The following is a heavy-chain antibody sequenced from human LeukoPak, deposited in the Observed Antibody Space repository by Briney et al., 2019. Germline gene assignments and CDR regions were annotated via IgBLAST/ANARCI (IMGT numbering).Heavy chain of an antibody. D-gene: IGHD5-18*01. V-gene: IGHV3-7*04. CDR3: ARAPTQGYSYGKPPGY. CDR1: GFTFSSYW. Sequence: GGSLRLSCAASGFTFSSYWMSWVREAPGKGLDWVANIKQDGSEKYYVDSVKGRFTISRDNAKNSLYLQMNSLRAEDTAVYYCARAPTQGYSYGKPPGYWGQGTLVTVSS. J-gene: IGHJ4*02. CDR2: IKQDGSEK.